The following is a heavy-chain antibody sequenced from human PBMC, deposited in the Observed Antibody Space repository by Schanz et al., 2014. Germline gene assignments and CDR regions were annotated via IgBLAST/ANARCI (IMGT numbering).Heavy chain of an antibody. CDR3: AKGMGYCSGGTCYDCYYYGLDV. CDR1: GFTFSSYA. Sequence: EVQLLESGGGLVQPGGSLRLSCAASGFTFSSYAMSWVRQAPGKGLEWVSGFIVDSGNTYYAGSVKGRFSISRDYSKNTLYLQMNSLSADDTAVFYCAKGMGYCSGGTCYDCYYYGLDVWGQGATVTVSS. D-gene: IGHD2-15*01. J-gene: IGHJ6*02. V-gene: IGHV3-23*01. CDR2: FIVDSGNT.